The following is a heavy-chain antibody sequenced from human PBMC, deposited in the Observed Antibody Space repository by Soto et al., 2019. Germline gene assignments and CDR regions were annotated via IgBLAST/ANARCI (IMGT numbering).Heavy chain of an antibody. V-gene: IGHV3-48*03. Sequence: EVQLLESGGGLVQPGGSLRLSCGVSGFTFNDFEMNWVRQAPGKGLEWLAYIDGSGTTKKYADSVRGRFTISRDNPNNSLFLQMSSLSAADTAIYYCARGFGRFNYLGQGTLVSVSS. CDR3: ARGFGRFNY. D-gene: IGHD3-10*01. J-gene: IGHJ4*02. CDR1: GFTFNDFE. CDR2: IDGSGTTK.